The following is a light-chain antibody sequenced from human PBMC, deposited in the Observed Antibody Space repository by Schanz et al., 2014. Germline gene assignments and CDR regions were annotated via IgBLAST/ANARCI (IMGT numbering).Light chain of an antibody. J-gene: IGLJ2*01. CDR3: SSYSTSSTLL. Sequence: QSALTQPASVSGSPGQSITISCTGTSSDVGGYTYVSWYQQHPGKAPKLMIYDVSNRPSGVSNRFSGSKSGNTASLTISGLQAEDEAYYYCSSYSTSSTLLFGGGTKLTVL. CDR1: SSDVGGYTY. CDR2: DVS. V-gene: IGLV2-14*01.